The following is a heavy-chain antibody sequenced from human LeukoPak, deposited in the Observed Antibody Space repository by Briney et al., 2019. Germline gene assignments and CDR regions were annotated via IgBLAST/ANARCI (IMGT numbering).Heavy chain of an antibody. J-gene: IGHJ4*02. Sequence: GGSLRRSCAVSGFTVSGNYMSWIRQAPGKGLEWVSLIYSDDTTLYADSVKGRFTISRDNSKNTVHLQMNSLRAEDTAMYYCARRAGDYSHPYDYWGQGTLVTVSS. CDR2: IYSDDTT. D-gene: IGHD3-22*01. CDR3: ARRAGDYSHPYDY. CDR1: GFTVSGNY. V-gene: IGHV3-53*01.